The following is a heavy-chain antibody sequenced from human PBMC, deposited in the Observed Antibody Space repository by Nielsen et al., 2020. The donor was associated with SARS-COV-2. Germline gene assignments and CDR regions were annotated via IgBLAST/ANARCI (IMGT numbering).Heavy chain of an antibody. V-gene: IGHV3-74*01. CDR3: ARDLGYRYAEALDC. J-gene: IGHJ4*02. D-gene: IGHD5-18*01. CDR2: INGDGSST. CDR1: GFTFSSYW. Sequence: GGSLRLSCAASGFTFSSYWMHWVRQAPGKGLVWVSRINGDGSSTSYADSVKGRFTISRDNAKNTLYLQMNSLRAEYTAVYYCARDLGYRYAEALDCWGQGTLVTVSS.